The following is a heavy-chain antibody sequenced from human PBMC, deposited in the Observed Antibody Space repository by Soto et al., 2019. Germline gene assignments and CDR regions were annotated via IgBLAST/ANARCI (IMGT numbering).Heavy chain of an antibody. CDR1: GGSISSSHW. V-gene: IGHV4-4*02. CDR2: ISHSGTS. Sequence: QAQLQESGPGLVKPSGTLSLTCAVSGGSISSSHWWTWVRQSPGKGLEYIGEISHSGTSNSNPSLKSRVTISVDKSKNHFSLTLPSVTAADTAVYYCARVVLTITRGAFDAWGQGTLVIVSS. D-gene: IGHD3-9*01. CDR3: ARVVLTITRGAFDA. J-gene: IGHJ3*01.